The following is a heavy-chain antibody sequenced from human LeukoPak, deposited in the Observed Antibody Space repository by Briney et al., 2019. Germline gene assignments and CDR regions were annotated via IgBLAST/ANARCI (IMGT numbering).Heavy chain of an antibody. Sequence: SETLSLTCTVSGGSISGYYWSWIQQPPGKGLEWIGYIYYTGSTNYNPSLKSRVIISVDTSKNQFSLKVSSVTAADTAVYYCVRSKSGTYGWFDPWGQGTLVTVSS. CDR2: IYYTGST. V-gene: IGHV4-59*01. D-gene: IGHD4-17*01. CDR1: GGSISGYY. J-gene: IGHJ5*02. CDR3: VRSKSGTYGWFDP.